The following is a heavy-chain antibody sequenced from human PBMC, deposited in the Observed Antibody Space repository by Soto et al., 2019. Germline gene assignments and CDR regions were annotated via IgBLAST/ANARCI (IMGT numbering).Heavy chain of an antibody. V-gene: IGHV5-51*01. J-gene: IGHJ3*01. CDR1: GYRFSGSW. CDR3: TRGAYYDSSGLVAEG. CDR2: IYPDDSDI. Sequence: GESLKISCEASGYRFSGSWIGWVRQRPGKGLEWMGIIYPDDSDIRYSPSFQGQVTISADKSLTAVFLHWGSLKASDTAIYYCTRGAYYDSSGLVAEGWGTGTLVIV. D-gene: IGHD3-22*01.